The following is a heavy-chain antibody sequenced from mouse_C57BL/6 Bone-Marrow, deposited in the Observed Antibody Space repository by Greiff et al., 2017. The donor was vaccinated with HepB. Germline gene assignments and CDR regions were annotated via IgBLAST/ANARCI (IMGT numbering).Heavy chain of an antibody. Sequence: QVQLQQSGAELARPGASVKLSCKASGYTFTSYGISWVKQRTGQGLEWIGEIYPRSGNTYYNEKFKGKATLTADKSSSTAYMELRSLTSEDSAVYFCARRVDDGYPDWYFDVWGTGTTVTVSS. CDR1: GYTFTSYG. V-gene: IGHV1-81*01. D-gene: IGHD2-3*01. CDR3: ARRVDDGYPDWYFDV. CDR2: IYPRSGNT. J-gene: IGHJ1*03.